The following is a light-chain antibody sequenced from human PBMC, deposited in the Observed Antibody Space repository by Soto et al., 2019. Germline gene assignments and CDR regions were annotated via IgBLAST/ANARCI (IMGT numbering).Light chain of an antibody. J-gene: IGKJ1*01. CDR3: QQYGSSPRT. Sequence: EIVLTQSPGTLSLSPGERATLSCRASQSVSSNYLVWYQQKPGQALRLLIYGASNRATGIAGRFSGSGSGTDFTLTISRLEPEDSAVYYCQQYGSSPRTFGQGTKVEIK. V-gene: IGKV3-20*01. CDR2: GAS. CDR1: QSVSSNY.